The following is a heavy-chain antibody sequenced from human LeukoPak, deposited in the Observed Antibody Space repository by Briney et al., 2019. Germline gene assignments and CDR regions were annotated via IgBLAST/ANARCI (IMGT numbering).Heavy chain of an antibody. D-gene: IGHD3-9*01. CDR2: ISGDGSTT. J-gene: IGHJ4*02. CDR3: ARLDILTGNYYYFNF. V-gene: IGHV3-74*01. Sequence: GGSLRLSCAASGFTFSSYWMHWVRQAPGMGLVWGSRISGDGSTTSYAESVKGRFTISRDNAKNTLYLQMNSLRAEDTAVYYCARLDILTGNYYYFNFWGQGTLVTVSS. CDR1: GFTFSSYW.